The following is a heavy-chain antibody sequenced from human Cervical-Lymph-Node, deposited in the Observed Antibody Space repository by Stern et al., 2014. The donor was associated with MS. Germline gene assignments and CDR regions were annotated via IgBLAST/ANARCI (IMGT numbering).Heavy chain of an antibody. CDR1: GGTFSSSA. CDR2: IIPSIGTA. CDR3: ALGGFGHYFEY. J-gene: IGHJ4*02. D-gene: IGHD3-10*01. V-gene: IGHV1-69*01. Sequence: VQLVESGAEVQQPGSSVKVSCRASGGTFSSSAISWVRQAPGQGLEWMGGIIPSIGTASYAQKYQGRVTITADESTSTAYMELSSLRSEDTAIYYCALGGFGHYFEYWGQGTLVTVSS.